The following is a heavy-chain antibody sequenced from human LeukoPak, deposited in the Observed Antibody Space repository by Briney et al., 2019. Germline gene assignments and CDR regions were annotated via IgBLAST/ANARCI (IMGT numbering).Heavy chain of an antibody. V-gene: IGHV3-21*01. D-gene: IGHD1/OR15-1a*01. CDR2: ISSSGSYI. J-gene: IGHJ4*02. CDR3: AREGPINNGDLDY. Sequence: GGSLRLSCAASGFTFSSYTMNWVRQAPGKGLEWVSSISSSGSYIFHADSVKGRFTISRDNAKDSLYLQMNSLRAEDTAVYYCAREGPINNGDLDYWGQGTLVTVSS. CDR1: GFTFSSYT.